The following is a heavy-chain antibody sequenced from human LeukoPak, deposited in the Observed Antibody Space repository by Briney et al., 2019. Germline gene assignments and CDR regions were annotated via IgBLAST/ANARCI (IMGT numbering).Heavy chain of an antibody. CDR1: GFRVSSNH. V-gene: IGHV3-53*01. J-gene: IGHJ4*02. D-gene: IGHD3-22*01. Sequence: PGGSLRLSCAVSGFRVSSNHMTWVRQAPGKGLEWVPLIYTGDVTYYADSVKGRFTISTDNSKNILYLQMDSLTAEDTALYYCARERDYDTYIDYWGQGTLVTVSS. CDR2: IYTGDVT. CDR3: ARERDYDTYIDY.